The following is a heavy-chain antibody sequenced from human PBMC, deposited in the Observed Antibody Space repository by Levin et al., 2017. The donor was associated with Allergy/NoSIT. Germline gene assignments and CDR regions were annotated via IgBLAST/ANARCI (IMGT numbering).Heavy chain of an antibody. CDR2: IYYSGST. Sequence: LSLTCTVSGGSISSGGYYWSWIRQHPGKGLEWIGYIYYSGSTYYNPSLKSRVTISVDTSKNQFSLKLSSVTAADTAVYYCARGPQKITIFGVVIMSSYFDYWGQGTLVTVSS. CDR3: ARGPQKITIFGVVIMSSYFDY. V-gene: IGHV4-31*03. D-gene: IGHD3-3*01. J-gene: IGHJ4*02. CDR1: GGSISSGGYY.